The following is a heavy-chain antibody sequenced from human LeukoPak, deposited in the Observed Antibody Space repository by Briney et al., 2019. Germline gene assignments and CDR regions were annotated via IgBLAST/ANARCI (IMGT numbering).Heavy chain of an antibody. Sequence: GGSLRLSCAASGFTFSSYSLNWVRQAPGKGLEWVSSISSSSSYIYYADSVKGRFTISRDNSKNTLYLQMNSLRAEDTAVYYCAKDIGYDYWGQGTLVTVSS. CDR1: GFTFSSYS. CDR2: ISSSSSYI. V-gene: IGHV3-21*01. J-gene: IGHJ4*02. CDR3: AKDIGYDY. D-gene: IGHD3-10*01.